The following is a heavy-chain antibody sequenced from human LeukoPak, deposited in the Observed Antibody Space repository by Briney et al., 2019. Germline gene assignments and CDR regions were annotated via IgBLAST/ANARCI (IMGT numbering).Heavy chain of an antibody. CDR2: INPNSGGT. Sequence: GASVKVSCKASGYTFTDYYMHWVRQAPGQGLEWVGRINPNSGGTNYAQKFQGRVTMTRDTSISTAYMELSRLRSDDTAVYCCARDPTRGVGYYYYYMDVWGKGTTVTVSS. CDR3: ARDPTRGVGYYYYYMDV. D-gene: IGHD2-8*01. CDR1: GYTFTDYY. V-gene: IGHV1-2*06. J-gene: IGHJ6*03.